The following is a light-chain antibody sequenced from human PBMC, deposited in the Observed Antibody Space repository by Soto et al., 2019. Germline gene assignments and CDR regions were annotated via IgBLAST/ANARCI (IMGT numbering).Light chain of an antibody. CDR3: QQYGSSPPT. V-gene: IGKV3-20*01. CDR2: GAS. Sequence: EIVLPQSPATLSVSPGERTTLSCRASQSISRYLAWYQQKPGQGPRLLIYGASSRATGTPDRFSGSGSGTDFTLTINRLEPEDFALYYCQQYGSSPPTFGQGTKVDIK. CDR1: QSISRY. J-gene: IGKJ1*01.